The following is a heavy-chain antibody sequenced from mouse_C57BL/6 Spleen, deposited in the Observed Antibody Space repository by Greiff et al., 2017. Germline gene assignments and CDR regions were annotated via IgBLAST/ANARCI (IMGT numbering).Heavy chain of an antibody. CDR3: ARTVVAEGYFDV. V-gene: IGHV5-17*01. D-gene: IGHD1-1*01. J-gene: IGHJ1*03. CDR1: GFTFSDYG. CDR2: ISSGSSTI. Sequence: EVKVVESGGGLVKPGGSLKLSCAASGFTFSDYGMHWVRQAPEKGLEWVAYISSGSSTIYYADTVKGRFTISRDNAKNTLFLQMTSLRSEDTAMYYCARTVVAEGYFDVWGTGTTVTVSS.